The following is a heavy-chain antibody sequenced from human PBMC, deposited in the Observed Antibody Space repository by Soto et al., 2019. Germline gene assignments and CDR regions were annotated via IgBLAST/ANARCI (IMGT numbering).Heavy chain of an antibody. D-gene: IGHD2-2*01. CDR3: AKDHCINTSCYGLGPFDY. CDR2: IYSGGST. V-gene: IGHV3-53*01. CDR1: GFTVSSNY. Sequence: PGGSLRLSCAASGFTVSSNYMSWVRQAPGKGLEWVSVIYSGGSTYYADSVKGRFTISRDNSKNTLYLQMSSLRAEDTAVYYCAKDHCINTSCYGLGPFDYWGQGTLVTVSS. J-gene: IGHJ4*02.